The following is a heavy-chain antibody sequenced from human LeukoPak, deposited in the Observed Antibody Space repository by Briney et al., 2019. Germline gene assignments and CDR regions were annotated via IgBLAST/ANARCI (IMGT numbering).Heavy chain of an antibody. Sequence: PGGSLRLSCAASGFSISTYGMHWVRQAPGKGLEWVAVIWYDGNNRFYRDSVKGRFTISRDISENMLYLQMNSLRAEDTAIYYCIKSHNTCWTFFYSWGLGGLVTGFS. V-gene: IGHV3-33*01. CDR3: IKSHNTCWTFFYS. CDR2: IWYDGNNR. J-gene: IGHJ4*02. D-gene: IGHD1-1*01. CDR1: GFSISTYG.